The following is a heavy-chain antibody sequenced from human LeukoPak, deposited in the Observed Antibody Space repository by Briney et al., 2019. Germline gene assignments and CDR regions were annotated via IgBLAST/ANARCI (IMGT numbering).Heavy chain of an antibody. Sequence: PGGSLRLSCAASGFTFSSYGMNWVRQAPGKGLEWVSYISSSSNIMNYADSVKGRFTTSRDDAKNSLYLQMNSLRAEDTAVYYCAKEVRWYFGYWGQGTLVTVSS. V-gene: IGHV3-48*01. J-gene: IGHJ4*02. D-gene: IGHD6-13*01. CDR3: AKEVRWYFGY. CDR2: ISSSSNIM. CDR1: GFTFSSYG.